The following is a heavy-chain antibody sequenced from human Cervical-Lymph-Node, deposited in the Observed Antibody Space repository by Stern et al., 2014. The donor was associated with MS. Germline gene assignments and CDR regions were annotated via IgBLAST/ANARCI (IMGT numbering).Heavy chain of an antibody. V-gene: IGHV2-5*02. CDR2: IYWDDDK. CDR3: ALESKYHESSGSDLEF. Sequence: QITLKESGPTLVKPTQTLTLTCTFSGFSLSSGGVGVGWIRQPPGKALEWLALIYWDDDKRYSPFLKSRLTITKDTSKNQVVLTMTNMDPVDTGTYYCALESKYHESSGSDLEFWGQGILVTVSS. J-gene: IGHJ4*02. CDR1: GFSLSSGGVG. D-gene: IGHD3-22*01.